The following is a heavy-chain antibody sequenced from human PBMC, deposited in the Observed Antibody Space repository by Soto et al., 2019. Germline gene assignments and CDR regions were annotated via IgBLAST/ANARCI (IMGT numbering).Heavy chain of an antibody. Sequence: WGSLTLSCAASGFTFSSYAMSWVRQAPGKGLEWVSAISDTGGSTYYADSVKGRFTISRDNSKNTLYLHTNSLRAEDTAVSYCSKRLAGSYFPGRCYWGQGTLVTFSS. CDR1: GFTFSSYA. V-gene: IGHV3-23*01. CDR2: ISDTGGST. D-gene: IGHD3-9*01. J-gene: IGHJ4*02. CDR3: SKRLAGSYFPGRCY.